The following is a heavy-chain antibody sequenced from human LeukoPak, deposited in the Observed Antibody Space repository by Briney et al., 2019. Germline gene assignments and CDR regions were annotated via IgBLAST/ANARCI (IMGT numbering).Heavy chain of an antibody. CDR1: GDSFSTYF. CDR3: ARHRWVTAAWYFDL. V-gene: IGHV4-59*08. J-gene: IGHJ2*01. CDR2: FYYSGST. D-gene: IGHD2-21*02. Sequence: PSETLSLTCTVSGDSFSTYFWSWIRQPPGKGLEWTGNFYYSGSTNYNPSLRSRVTISGDTSKNQFSLKLTSVTAADTAVYYCARHRWVTAAWYFDLWGRGTLVTVSS.